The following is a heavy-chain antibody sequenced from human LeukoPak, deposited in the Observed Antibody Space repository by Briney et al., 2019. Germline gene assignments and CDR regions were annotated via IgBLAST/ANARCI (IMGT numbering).Heavy chain of an antibody. CDR1: GFTVSSNY. V-gene: IGHV3-66*03. CDR3: AKDRNPLRYFDWSDY. CDR2: IYSSGDT. J-gene: IGHJ4*02. D-gene: IGHD3-9*01. Sequence: GGSLRLSCAASGFTVSSNYMSWVRQAPGKGLEWVSLIYSSGDTYYADSVKGRFTISRDNSKNTLYLQMNSLRAEDTAVYYCAKDRNPLRYFDWSDYWGQGTLVTVSS.